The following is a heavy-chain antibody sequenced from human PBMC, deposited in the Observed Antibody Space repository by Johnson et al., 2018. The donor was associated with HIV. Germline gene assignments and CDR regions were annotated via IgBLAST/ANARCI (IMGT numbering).Heavy chain of an antibody. Sequence: VQLVESGGVVVQPGGSLRLSCAVSGFTFDDYAMHWVRQAPGKGLEWVSLISWDGNSTYYADSVKGRFTISRENSENSLYLQMNSLRVEDTALYYCAKAIWGGGNLGMGAFDIWGQGTMVTVSS. CDR2: ISWDGNST. V-gene: IGHV3-43D*03. CDR3: AKAIWGGGNLGMGAFDI. D-gene: IGHD4-23*01. J-gene: IGHJ3*02. CDR1: GFTFDDYA.